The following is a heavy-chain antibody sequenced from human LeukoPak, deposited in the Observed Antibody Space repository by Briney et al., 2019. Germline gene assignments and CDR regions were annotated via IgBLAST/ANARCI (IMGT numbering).Heavy chain of an antibody. D-gene: IGHD3-10*01. Sequence: PSETLSLTCTVSGGSISSSSYYWGWIRQPPGKGLEWIGSIYYSGSTYYNPSLKSRVTISVDTSKNQFSLKLSSVTAADTAVYYCASLSGSGSYPFYFWGQGTLVTVSS. V-gene: IGHV4-39*07. CDR3: ASLSGSGSYPFYF. CDR2: IYYSGST. CDR1: GGSISSSSYY. J-gene: IGHJ4*02.